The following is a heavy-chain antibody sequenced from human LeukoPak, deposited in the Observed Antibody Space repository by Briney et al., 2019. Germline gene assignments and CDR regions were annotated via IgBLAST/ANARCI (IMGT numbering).Heavy chain of an antibody. CDR2: ISSSSSYI. CDR3: ARPRSVVPAAMHYFDY. CDR1: GFTFSSYS. J-gene: IGHJ4*02. Sequence: PGGSLRLSCAASGFTFSSYSMNWVRQAPGKGLEWVSSISSSSSYIYYADSVKGRFTISRDNAKNSLYLQMNSLRAEDTAVYYCARPRSVVPAAMHYFDYWGQGTLVTVSS. D-gene: IGHD2-2*01. V-gene: IGHV3-21*04.